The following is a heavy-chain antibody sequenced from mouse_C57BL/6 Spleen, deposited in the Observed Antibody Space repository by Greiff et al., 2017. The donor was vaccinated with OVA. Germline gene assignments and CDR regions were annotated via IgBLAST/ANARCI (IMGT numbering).Heavy chain of an antibody. V-gene: IGHV1-72*01. J-gene: IGHJ2*01. Sequence: QVQLQQPGAELVKPGASVKLSCKASGYTFTSYWMHWVKQRPGRGLQWIGSIDPNSGGTKYNEKFKSKATLTVDKPSSTAYLQLSSLPSEDSAVYYCARSTQIYYYGSSGLDYWGQGTTLTVSS. CDR3: ARSTQIYYYGSSGLDY. D-gene: IGHD1-1*01. CDR1: GYTFTSYW. CDR2: IDPNSGGT.